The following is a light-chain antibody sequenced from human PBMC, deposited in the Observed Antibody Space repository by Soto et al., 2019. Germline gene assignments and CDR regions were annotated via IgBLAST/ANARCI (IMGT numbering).Light chain of an antibody. CDR2: GIS. V-gene: IGKV3-20*01. J-gene: IGKJ1*01. Sequence: PGAKAPLSCRASHTIRTNSFAWYQQKPGQAPRLLIYGISTRATGIPDRFSGSGSGTEFTLTISRLEPEDFAVYYCEQYGSSPRTFGQGTKVDIK. CDR1: HTIRTNS. CDR3: EQYGSSPRT.